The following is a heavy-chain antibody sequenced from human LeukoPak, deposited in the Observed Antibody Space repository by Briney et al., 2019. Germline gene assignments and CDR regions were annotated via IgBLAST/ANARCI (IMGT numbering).Heavy chain of an antibody. CDR3: ARDHLTYYYDSSGYISGYMDV. V-gene: IGHV3-48*01. D-gene: IGHD3-22*01. CDR2: ISSSSSTI. J-gene: IGHJ6*03. Sequence: GGSLRLSCAPSLFTFSSYSMNWVRQAPGKGLEWVSYISSSSSTIYYADSVKGRFTISRDNATNSLYLQMNSLRAEDTAVYYCARDHLTYYYDSSGYISGYMDVWCKGTTVTVSS. CDR1: LFTFSSYS.